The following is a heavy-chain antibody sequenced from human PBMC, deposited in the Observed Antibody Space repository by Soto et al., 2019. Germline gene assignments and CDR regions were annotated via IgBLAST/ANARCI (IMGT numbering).Heavy chain of an antibody. V-gene: IGHV3-30*18. D-gene: IGHD4-17*01. CDR1: GFTFSSYG. Sequence: QVQLVESGGGVVRPGRSLRLSCAASGFTFSSYGMHWVRQAPGKGLEWVAVISYDGSNKYYADSVKGRFTISRDNSKNTLYLQMNSLRAEDTAVYYCAKPAVTATVTPHTLDYWGQGTLVTVSS. CDR2: ISYDGSNK. CDR3: AKPAVTATVTPHTLDY. J-gene: IGHJ4*02.